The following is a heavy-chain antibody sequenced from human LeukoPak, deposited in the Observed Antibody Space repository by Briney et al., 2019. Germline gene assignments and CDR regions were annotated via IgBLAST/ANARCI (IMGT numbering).Heavy chain of an antibody. CDR1: GFSFSSPG. Sequence: GGSLRLSCTASGFSFSSPGMNWVRQAPGKGLEWVSSINGESTFKVYADSVKGRFTISRDNAKNSLYLQMDSPRAEDTAVYYCAKYQTGTWTSYDSSDIWGQGTLVTVSS. CDR3: AKYQTGTWTSYDSSDI. J-gene: IGHJ3*02. CDR2: INGESTFK. V-gene: IGHV3-21*01. D-gene: IGHD1-7*01.